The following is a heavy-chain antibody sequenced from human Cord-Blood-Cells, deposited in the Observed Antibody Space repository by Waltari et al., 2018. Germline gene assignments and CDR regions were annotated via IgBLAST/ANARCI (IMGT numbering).Heavy chain of an antibody. CDR3: ASVGAAAIDY. V-gene: IGHV4-38-2*01. J-gene: IGHJ4*02. D-gene: IGHD2-2*01. CDR2: IYHSGST. Sequence: QVQLQESGPGLVKPSETLSLTCPVSGYSISSGYYWGWFRQPPGKGLEWIGSIYHSGSTYYNPSLKSRVTISVDTSKNQFSLKLSSVTAADTAVYYCASVGAAAIDYWGQGTLVTVSS. CDR1: GYSISSGYY.